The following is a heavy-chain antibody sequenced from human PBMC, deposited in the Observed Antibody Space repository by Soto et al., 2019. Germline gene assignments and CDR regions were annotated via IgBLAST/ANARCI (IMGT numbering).Heavy chain of an antibody. D-gene: IGHD5-18*01. J-gene: IGHJ6*02. V-gene: IGHV3-21*01. CDR1: GFTFSSYS. CDR3: ARDRIRIQLWKQDSGYYGMDV. CDR2: ISSSSSYI. Sequence: EVQLVESGGGLVKPGGSLRLSCAASGFTFSSYSMNWVRQAPGKGLEWVSSISSSSSYIYYADSVKGRFTISRDNAKNSLYLQMNSLRAEDTAVYYCARDRIRIQLWKQDSGYYGMDVWGQGTTVTVSS.